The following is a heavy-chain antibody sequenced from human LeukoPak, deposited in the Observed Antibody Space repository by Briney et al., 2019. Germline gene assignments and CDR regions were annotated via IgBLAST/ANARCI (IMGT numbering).Heavy chain of an antibody. Sequence: SETLSLTCTVSGGSISSYYWSWIRQPPGKGLEWIGYIYYSGSTNYNPSLKSRVTISVDTSKNQFSLKLTSVTAADTAVYYCARRYCSGGTCYPFDYWGQGTQVTVSS. CDR1: GGSISSYY. J-gene: IGHJ4*02. CDR3: ARRYCSGGTCYPFDY. CDR2: IYYSGST. V-gene: IGHV4-59*12. D-gene: IGHD2-15*01.